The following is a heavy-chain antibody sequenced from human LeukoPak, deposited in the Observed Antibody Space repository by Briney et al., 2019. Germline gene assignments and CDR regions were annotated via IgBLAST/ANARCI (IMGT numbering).Heavy chain of an antibody. J-gene: IGHJ4*02. D-gene: IGHD2-15*01. Sequence: PGGSLRLSCAASGFTFSSYAMTWVRQAPGQGLEWVGRIKSKTDGGTTDYAAPVKGRFTISRDDSKNALYLQMNSLKIEDTAVYYCTTSLTSGAYIDYWGQGTLVTVSS. CDR2: IKSKTDGGTT. CDR3: TTSLTSGAYIDY. CDR1: GFTFSSYA. V-gene: IGHV3-15*01.